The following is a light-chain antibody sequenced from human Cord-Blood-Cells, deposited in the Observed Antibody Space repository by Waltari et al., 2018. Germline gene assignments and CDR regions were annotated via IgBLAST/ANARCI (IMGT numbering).Light chain of an antibody. CDR2: DAS. V-gene: IGKV1-33*01. CDR1: QDISNY. J-gene: IGKJ2*01. CDR3: QQYDNLYT. Sequence: DIQMPQSLSSLSASVGDRVTITCEASQDISNYLNLYQQEPGKAPKRLIYDASNVETGVPSRFSGSGSGTDCTFTISSVQPEDIATYYCQQYDNLYTFGQGTKLEIK.